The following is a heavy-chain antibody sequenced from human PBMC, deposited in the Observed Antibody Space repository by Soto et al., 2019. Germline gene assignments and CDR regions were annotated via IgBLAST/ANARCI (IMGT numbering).Heavy chain of an antibody. V-gene: IGHV1-2*04. Sequence: ASVKVSCKASGYTFTGYYMHWVRQAPGQGLEWMGWINPNSGGTNYAQKFQGWVTMTRDTSISTAYMELSRLRSDDTAVYYCARNTVGATGPWFDPWGQGTLVTVSS. D-gene: IGHD1-26*01. CDR2: INPNSGGT. CDR1: GYTFTGYY. CDR3: ARNTVGATGPWFDP. J-gene: IGHJ5*02.